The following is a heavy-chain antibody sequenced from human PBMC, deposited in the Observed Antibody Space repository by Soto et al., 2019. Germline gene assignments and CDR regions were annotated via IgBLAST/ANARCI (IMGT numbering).Heavy chain of an antibody. CDR3: ARDLWGYCGTDCYPLDV. V-gene: IGHV4-59*01. CDR1: GGSISRYY. J-gene: IGHJ6*02. D-gene: IGHD2-21*02. Sequence: QVQLQESCRGLVKPSETLSLTCTVSGGSISRYYWSWIRQPPGKGLEWIGYMYNTGSTVYNPPFKSRVTISVDTSKNQFSLKLNSVTAADTAVYYCARDLWGYCGTDCYPLDVWGQGTTVTVSS. CDR2: MYNTGST.